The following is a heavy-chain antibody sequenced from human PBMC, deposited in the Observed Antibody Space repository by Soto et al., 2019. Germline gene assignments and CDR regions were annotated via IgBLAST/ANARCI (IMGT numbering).Heavy chain of an antibody. CDR2: ISGSGGTT. D-gene: IGHD4-17*01. J-gene: IGHJ4*02. Sequence: GGSLRLSCATSGFTFSSYAMNWVRQAPGKGLEWVSSISGSGGTTYYAVSVKGRFTISRDNSKHSLYLQMDSLTTEDTALYYCTKPDGDYYRAIDSWGQGTLVTVSS. CDR3: TKPDGDYYRAIDS. V-gene: IGHV3-23*01. CDR1: GFTFSSYA.